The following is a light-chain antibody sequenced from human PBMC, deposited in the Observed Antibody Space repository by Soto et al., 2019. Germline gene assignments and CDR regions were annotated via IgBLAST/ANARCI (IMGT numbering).Light chain of an antibody. Sequence: QSALTQPHSVSGSPGQSVTISCTGTSSDFGSYKFVSWYQHHPGTVPKVIIYETSKRPSGVSDRFSGSKSGNTASLTISGLQAEDEADYYCFSFTSTNTHVFGSGTKVTVL. CDR3: FSFTSTNTHV. CDR2: ETS. J-gene: IGLJ1*01. V-gene: IGLV2-23*01. CDR1: SSDFGSYKF.